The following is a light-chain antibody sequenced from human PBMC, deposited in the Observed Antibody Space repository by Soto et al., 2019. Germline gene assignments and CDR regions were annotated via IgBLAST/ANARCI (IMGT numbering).Light chain of an antibody. J-gene: IGKJ2*01. V-gene: IGKV1-5*01. CDR3: QQYKSPPYT. Sequence: DIQMTQSPSTLSASVGDRVTITCRASQSISTLLAWYQQKPGKAPKLLIYDASSLENGDPARFSVSGSGTEFTLAISSLQSDDFATYYCQQYKSPPYTFGQGTRLEIK. CDR1: QSISTL. CDR2: DAS.